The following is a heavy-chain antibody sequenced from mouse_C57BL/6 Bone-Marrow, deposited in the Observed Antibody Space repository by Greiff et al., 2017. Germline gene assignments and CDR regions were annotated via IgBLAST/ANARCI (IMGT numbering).Heavy chain of an antibody. V-gene: IGHV1-4*01. J-gene: IGHJ3*01. D-gene: IGHD1-1*01. Sequence: QVQLQQSGAELARPGASVQMSCKASGYTFTSYTMHWVKQRPGQGLEWIGYINPSSGYTKYNQTFKDKATLTADKSSSTAYMQLSSLTSEDSAVYYCARGDYYGSVFAYWGQGTLVTVSA. CDR2: INPSSGYT. CDR3: ARGDYYGSVFAY. CDR1: GYTFTSYT.